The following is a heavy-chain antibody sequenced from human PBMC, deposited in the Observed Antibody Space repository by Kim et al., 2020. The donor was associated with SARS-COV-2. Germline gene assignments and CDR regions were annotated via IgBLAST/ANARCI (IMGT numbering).Heavy chain of an antibody. J-gene: IGHJ6*02. Sequence: LKSRVTMSVDTSKNQFSLKLSSVTAADTAVYYCAGGVVAASGYYYYGMDVWGQGTTVTVSS. CDR3: AGGVVAASGYYYYGMDV. D-gene: IGHD2-15*01. V-gene: IGHV4-31*02.